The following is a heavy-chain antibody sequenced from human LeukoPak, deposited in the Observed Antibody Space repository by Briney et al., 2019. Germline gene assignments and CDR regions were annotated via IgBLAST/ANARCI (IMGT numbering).Heavy chain of an antibody. J-gene: IGHJ4*01. V-gene: IGHV1-2*07. D-gene: IGHD1-26*01. CDR3: ARGSRVGATFDN. Sequence: GDSVKVSCKASGYTFTDHPMHWVRQAPGQGLEWLGDINPHSNVASYSRHFQGRVTMALDTSTPVASLEVRRLRLNDTAIYYCARGSRVGATFDNWGHGTLVIVSS. CDR2: INPHSNVA. CDR1: GYTFTDHP.